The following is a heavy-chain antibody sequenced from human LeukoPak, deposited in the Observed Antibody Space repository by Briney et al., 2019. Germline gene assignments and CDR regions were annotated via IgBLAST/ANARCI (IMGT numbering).Heavy chain of an antibody. V-gene: IGHV4-38-2*02. Sequence: TPSETLSLTCTVSGYSISSGYYWGWIRQPPGKGLEWIGEINHSGSTNYNPSLKSRVTISVDTSKNQFSLKLSSVTAADTAVYYCASRKLGNDYWGQGTLVTVSS. D-gene: IGHD7-27*01. CDR2: INHSGST. J-gene: IGHJ4*02. CDR3: ASRKLGNDY. CDR1: GYSISSGYY.